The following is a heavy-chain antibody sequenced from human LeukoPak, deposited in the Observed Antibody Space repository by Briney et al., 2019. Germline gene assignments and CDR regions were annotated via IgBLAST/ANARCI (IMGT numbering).Heavy chain of an antibody. Sequence: PGGSLRLSCAASGFTFSSYWMSWVRQAPGKGPEWVANIKQDGSEKYYVDSVKGRFTISRDNAKNSLYLQMNSLRAEDTALYYCAKAKFYDILTGFEPMYYFDYWGQGTLVTVSS. V-gene: IGHV3-7*03. D-gene: IGHD3-9*01. J-gene: IGHJ4*02. CDR2: IKQDGSEK. CDR3: AKAKFYDILTGFEPMYYFDY. CDR1: GFTFSSYW.